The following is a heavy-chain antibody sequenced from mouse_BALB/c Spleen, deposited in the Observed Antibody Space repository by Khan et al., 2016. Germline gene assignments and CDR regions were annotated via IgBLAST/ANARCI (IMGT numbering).Heavy chain of an antibody. D-gene: IGHD1-1*01. V-gene: IGHV14-3*02. CDR3: ARFLYYSGSSPYAMDY. Sequence: VRLQQSGAELVKPGASVKLSCTASGFNIKDTYMHWVKQRPEQGLEWIGRIDPANGNTKYDPKFQGKATITADTSSNTAYLQLSSLTSEDTAVYYCARFLYYSGSSPYAMDYWGQGTSVTVSS. CDR2: IDPANGNT. CDR1: GFNIKDTY. J-gene: IGHJ4*01.